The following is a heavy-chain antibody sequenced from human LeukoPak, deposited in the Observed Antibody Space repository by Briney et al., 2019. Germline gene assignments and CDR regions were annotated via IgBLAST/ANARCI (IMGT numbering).Heavy chain of an antibody. CDR2: IYYGGST. CDR1: GGSISSSSYY. V-gene: IGHV4-39*07. CDR3: ASHGDIVGQGEWFDP. J-gene: IGHJ5*02. Sequence: SETLSLTCTVSGGSISSSSYYWGWIRQPPGKGLEWIGSIYYGGSTFYNPSLRSRVTISVDTSKNQFSLKLSSVTAADMAVYYCASHGDIVGQGEWFDPWGQGTLVTVSS. D-gene: IGHD2-15*01.